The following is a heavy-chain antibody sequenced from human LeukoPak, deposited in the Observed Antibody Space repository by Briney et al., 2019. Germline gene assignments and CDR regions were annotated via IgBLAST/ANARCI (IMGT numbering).Heavy chain of an antibody. Sequence: GGSLRLSCEASGFTFHNHGMTWVRQAPGKGPEWVSSFTSMSRTIYYADSVKGRFTISRDDAKKSLYLQMNSLRVEDTAIYYCARQSSGIAATDKIDYWGQGTLVTVSS. V-gene: IGHV3-21*01. CDR1: GFTFHNHG. J-gene: IGHJ4*02. CDR2: FTSMSRTI. D-gene: IGHD6-13*01. CDR3: ARQSSGIAATDKIDY.